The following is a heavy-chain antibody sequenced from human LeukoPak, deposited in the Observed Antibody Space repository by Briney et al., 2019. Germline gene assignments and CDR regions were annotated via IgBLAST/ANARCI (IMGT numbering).Heavy chain of an antibody. D-gene: IGHD3-10*01. CDR2: IYHSGST. Sequence: SGTLSLTCAVSGGSISSSNWWSWVRQPPGKGLEWTGEIYHSGSTNYNPSLKSRVTISVDKSKNQFSLKLSSVTAADTAVYYCARASITMVRGFDYWGQGTLVTVSS. CDR1: GGSISSSNW. V-gene: IGHV4-4*02. CDR3: ARASITMVRGFDY. J-gene: IGHJ4*02.